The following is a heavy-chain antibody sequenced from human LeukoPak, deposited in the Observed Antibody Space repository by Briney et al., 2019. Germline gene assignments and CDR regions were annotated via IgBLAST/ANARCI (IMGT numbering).Heavy chain of an antibody. CDR1: GYTFTGYY. J-gene: IGHJ4*02. D-gene: IGHD5-24*01. V-gene: IGHV1-2*02. CDR2: FNPNSGGT. CDR3: ARGDGDGYNFGY. Sequence: ASVKVSCKASGYTFTGYYMHWVRQAPGQGLEWMGWFNPNSGGTNYAQKFQGRVTMTRDTSISTAYMELSRLRSDDTAVYYCARGDGDGYNFGYWGQGTLVTVSS.